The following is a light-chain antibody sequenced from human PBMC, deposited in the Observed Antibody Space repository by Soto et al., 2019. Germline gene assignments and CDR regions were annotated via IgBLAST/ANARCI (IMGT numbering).Light chain of an antibody. V-gene: IGKV1-5*03. CDR2: KAS. Sequence: IQMTQSPSTLPASVGDRVTITCRASQSISSWLAWYQQKPGTAPKLLIYKASTLESGVPSRFSGSGSGTELTLTISSLQPDDFATYYCQQYNTYWTFGQGTKVEIK. CDR3: QQYNTYWT. CDR1: QSISSW. J-gene: IGKJ1*01.